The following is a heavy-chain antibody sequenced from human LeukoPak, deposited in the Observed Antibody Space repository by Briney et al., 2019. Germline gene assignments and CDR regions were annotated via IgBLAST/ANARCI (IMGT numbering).Heavy chain of an antibody. Sequence: ASVKVSCKASGYTFTAYYLHWVRQAPGQGLEWMGWINPNTGGAKYAQKFQGRLTMTRDTSISTAYMELSRLRSDDTAVYYCARASKDYWGQGTLVTVSS. CDR2: INPNTGGA. CDR3: ARASKDY. CDR1: GYTFTAYY. J-gene: IGHJ4*02. V-gene: IGHV1-2*02. D-gene: IGHD4-11*01.